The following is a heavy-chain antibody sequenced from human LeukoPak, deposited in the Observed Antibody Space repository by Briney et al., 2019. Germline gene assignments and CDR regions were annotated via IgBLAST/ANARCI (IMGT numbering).Heavy chain of an antibody. D-gene: IGHD3-10*01. V-gene: IGHV3-7*03. Sequence: GSLRLSCADSGFTFSSYSMSWVRQAPGKGLEWVANIKQDGSEKYYVDSVKGRFTISRDNAKNSLYLQMNSLRAEDTAVYYCARDNYGASFDYWGQGTLVTVSS. CDR1: GFTFSSYS. CDR3: ARDNYGASFDY. J-gene: IGHJ4*02. CDR2: IKQDGSEK.